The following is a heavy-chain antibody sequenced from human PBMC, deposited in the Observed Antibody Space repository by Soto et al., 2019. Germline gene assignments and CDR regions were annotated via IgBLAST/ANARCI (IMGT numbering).Heavy chain of an antibody. CDR3: ARYRREAVAGYTLDN. J-gene: IGHJ4*02. Sequence: ASETLSLTCTVSGGAISSNYWTWIRQPPGKGLEWIGYVYNSGSTNYNPSLKSRVTISEDTSKSQFSLKVNSMTAADTAVYYCARYRREAVAGYTLDNWGQGILVTVSS. CDR1: GGAISSNY. CDR2: VYNSGST. V-gene: IGHV4-59*01. D-gene: IGHD6-13*01.